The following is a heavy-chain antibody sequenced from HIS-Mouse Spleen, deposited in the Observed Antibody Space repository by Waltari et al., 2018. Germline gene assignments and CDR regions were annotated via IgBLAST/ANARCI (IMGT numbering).Heavy chain of an antibody. CDR3: AKKDPLTGDFDY. CDR2: ISWNSGSI. D-gene: IGHD7-27*01. J-gene: IGHJ4*02. CDR1: GFPFGDYA. Sequence: EVQLVESGGGLVQPGRSLRLSCAASGFPFGDYAMPWVRQAPGKGLEWVSGISWNSGSIGYADSVKGRFTISRDNAKNSLYLQMNSLRAEDTALYYCAKKDPLTGDFDYWGQGTLVTVSS. V-gene: IGHV3-9*01.